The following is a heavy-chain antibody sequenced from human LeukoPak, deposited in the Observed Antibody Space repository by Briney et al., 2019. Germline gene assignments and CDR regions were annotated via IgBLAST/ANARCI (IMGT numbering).Heavy chain of an antibody. Sequence: PGGSLRLSCAASGFTVSSNYMSWVRQAPGKGLEWVSVIYNGGSTYYADSVKGRFTISRDNSKNTLYLQMNSLRAEDTAVYYCARGRGKGYCSSTSCYTGGVFDYWGQGTLVTVSS. CDR3: ARGRGKGYCSSTSCYTGGVFDY. V-gene: IGHV3-53*01. CDR1: GFTVSSNY. J-gene: IGHJ4*02. D-gene: IGHD2-2*02. CDR2: IYNGGST.